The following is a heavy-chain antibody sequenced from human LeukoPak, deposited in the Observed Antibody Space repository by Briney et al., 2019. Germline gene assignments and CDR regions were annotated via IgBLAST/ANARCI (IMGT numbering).Heavy chain of an antibody. CDR2: FDPEDGET. V-gene: IGHV1-24*01. CDR3: ATLGSYYGAGSWNYFDH. CDR1: GYTLTELS. J-gene: IGHJ4*02. Sequence: ASVKVSCKVSGYTLTELSMHWVRQAPGKGLEWMGGFDPEDGETIYAQKFQGRVTMTEDTSTDTAYMELSSLRSEDTAVYYCATLGSYYGAGSWNYFDHWGQGTLVTVSS. D-gene: IGHD3-10*01.